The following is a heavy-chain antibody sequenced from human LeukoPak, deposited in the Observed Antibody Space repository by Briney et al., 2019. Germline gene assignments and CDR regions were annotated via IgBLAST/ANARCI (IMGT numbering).Heavy chain of an antibody. Sequence: AETLSLTCTVSGGAISSSSYYRGWIPQPPGNGLEGRGGLYYSGSTYYNPSLKSRVTISVDTAKNQFSRRLSSVTAADTAVYYCARLSIAGCFWGQGTLVTDSS. CDR3: ARLSIAGCF. CDR1: GGAISSSSYY. J-gene: IGHJ4*02. D-gene: IGHD6-6*01. V-gene: IGHV4-39*01. CDR2: LYYSGST.